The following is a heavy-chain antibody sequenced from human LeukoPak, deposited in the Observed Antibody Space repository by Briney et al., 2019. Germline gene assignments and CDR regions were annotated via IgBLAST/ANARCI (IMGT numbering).Heavy chain of an antibody. CDR3: ARASAAHYSSSWFGDDY. D-gene: IGHD6-13*01. Sequence: GGSLRLSCAASGFTFSSYWMSWVRQAPGKGLEWVANIKQDGSEKYYVDSVKGRFTISRDNAKNSLYLQMNSLRAEDTAVYYCARASAAHYSSSWFGDDYWGQGTLVTVSS. CDR1: GFTFSSYW. J-gene: IGHJ4*02. V-gene: IGHV3-7*01. CDR2: IKQDGSEK.